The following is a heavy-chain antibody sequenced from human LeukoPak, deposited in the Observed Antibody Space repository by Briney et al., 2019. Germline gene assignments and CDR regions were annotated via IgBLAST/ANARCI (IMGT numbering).Heavy chain of an antibody. J-gene: IGHJ4*02. CDR3: AGGPERKNGGIAAGVDY. Sequence: PGGSLRLSCAASGFTFSSYSMNWVRQAPGKGLEWVSYISSSSSTIYYADSVKGRFTISRDNAKNSLYLQMNSLRAEDTAVNYCAGGPERKNGGIAAGVDYWGQGTLVTVSS. D-gene: IGHD6-13*01. CDR1: GFTFSSYS. CDR2: ISSSSSTI. V-gene: IGHV3-48*04.